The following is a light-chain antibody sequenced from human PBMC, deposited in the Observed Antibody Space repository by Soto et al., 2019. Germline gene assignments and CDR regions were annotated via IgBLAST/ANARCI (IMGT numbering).Light chain of an antibody. CDR3: QQYNKWPAEIT. V-gene: IGKV3D-15*01. Sequence: ETVINQSPATVSVSTGERATLSCRASQSVRTKLAWYQQKPGQAPRLLIYGASSRATGIPARFSGSGSGTEFTLTISSLQSEDSGVYYCQQYNKWPAEITFGQGARLEIK. CDR1: QSVRTK. J-gene: IGKJ5*01. CDR2: GAS.